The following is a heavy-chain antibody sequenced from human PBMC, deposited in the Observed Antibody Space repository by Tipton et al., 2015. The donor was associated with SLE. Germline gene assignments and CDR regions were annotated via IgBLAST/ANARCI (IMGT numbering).Heavy chain of an antibody. CDR1: GGSISSYY. D-gene: IGHD3-16*01. CDR2: IYYSGST. CDR3: ARDHLGEAFDI. V-gene: IGHV4-59*01. J-gene: IGHJ3*02. Sequence: TLSLTCTVSGGSISSYYWSWIRQPPGKGLEWIGYIYYSGSTKYNPSLKSRVTISVDTSKNQFSPKLSSVTAADTAVYYCARDHLGEAFDIWGQGTMVTVSS.